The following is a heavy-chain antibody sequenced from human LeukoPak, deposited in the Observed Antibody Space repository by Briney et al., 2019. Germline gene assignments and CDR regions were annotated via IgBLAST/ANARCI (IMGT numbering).Heavy chain of an antibody. CDR1: VDSFSSHY. CDR3: ARDLVTVTKGFDI. Sequence: SETLSLTCAVSVDSFSSHYWTWIRQPLGKGLEWIGYISYIGSTNYNPSLKSRVTISIDTSRNQFSLRLSSVTAADTAVYYCARDLVTVTKGFDIWGQGTMVSVSS. D-gene: IGHD4-17*01. J-gene: IGHJ3*02. V-gene: IGHV4-59*11. CDR2: ISYIGST.